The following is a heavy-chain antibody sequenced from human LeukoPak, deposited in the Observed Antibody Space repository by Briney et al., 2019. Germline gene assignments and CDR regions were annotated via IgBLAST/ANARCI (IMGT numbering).Heavy chain of an antibody. CDR2: IKARSAGGTI. CDR3: TRGHYGH. CDR1: GFTFSDDW. D-gene: IGHD3-10*01. J-gene: IGHJ4*02. V-gene: IGHV3-15*01. Sequence: PGGSLRLSCAASGFTFSDDWMNWVRQAPGKGPEWVGHIKARSAGGTIEFAAPVGGRFTISRDDSRSILYLQMNNLKSEDTALYYCTRGHYGHWGLGTLVTVSS.